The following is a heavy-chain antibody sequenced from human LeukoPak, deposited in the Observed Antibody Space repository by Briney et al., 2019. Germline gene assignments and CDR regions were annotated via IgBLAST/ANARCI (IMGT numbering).Heavy chain of an antibody. CDR3: ARDQAYFDY. CDR1: GFTFSSYA. V-gene: IGHV3-30*04. CDR2: ISYDGSNK. J-gene: IGHJ4*02. Sequence: GGSLRLSCAASGFTFSSYAMHWVRQAPGKGLEWVAVISYDGSNKYYADSVKGRFTISRDNSKNTLYLQMNSLRAEDTAVYYCARDQAYFDYWSQGTRVTVSS.